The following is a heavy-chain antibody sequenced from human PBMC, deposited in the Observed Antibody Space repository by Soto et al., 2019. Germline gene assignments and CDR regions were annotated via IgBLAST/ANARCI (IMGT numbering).Heavy chain of an antibody. CDR2: ISGYSGHT. CDR3: AAPTYYYYLLDV. CDR1: GYTFSSYG. J-gene: IGHJ6*02. V-gene: IGHV1-18*01. Sequence: ASVKVSCKASGYTFSSYGISWVRQAPGQGLEWMGWISGYSGHTYYAQKFQGRVTMTTDTSTNTVYMELSSLRSEDTAVYYCAAPTYYYYLLDVWGQGTTVTVSS.